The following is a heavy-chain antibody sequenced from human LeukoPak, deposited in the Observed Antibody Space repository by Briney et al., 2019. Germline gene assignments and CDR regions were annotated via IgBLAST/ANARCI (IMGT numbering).Heavy chain of an antibody. CDR1: GFTSVNYR. D-gene: IGHD5-12*01. CDR3: AKGFQYSGYDYFDY. CDR2: ILYDGGNK. J-gene: IGHJ4*02. Sequence: GSSLKLPFAAPGFTSVNYRTHGAGQPPAKGREGVAVILYDGGNKNYANSGKAQFTISKANSKNTGYLQMNGLRGEDTAVYYCAKGFQYSGYDYFDYWGQGTLVTVSS. V-gene: IGHV3-30*18.